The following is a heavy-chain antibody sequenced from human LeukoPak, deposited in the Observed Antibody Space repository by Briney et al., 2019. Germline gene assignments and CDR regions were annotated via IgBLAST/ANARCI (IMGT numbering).Heavy chain of an antibody. J-gene: IGHJ4*02. Sequence: GGSLRLSCSASGFTFSSYAMHWVRQAPGKGLEYVSAISSNWGSTYYADAVKGRFTISRDNSKNTLYIKMSSLRAEDTAVYYCVKDNVQYYYDSSGRFDYWGQGTLVTVSS. CDR3: VKDNVQYYYDSSGRFDY. V-gene: IGHV3-64*05. CDR2: ISSNWGST. D-gene: IGHD3-22*01. CDR1: GFTFSSYA.